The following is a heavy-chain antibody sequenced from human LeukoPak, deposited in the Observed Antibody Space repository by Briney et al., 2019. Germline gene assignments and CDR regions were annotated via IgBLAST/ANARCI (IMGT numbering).Heavy chain of an antibody. Sequence: SSVTISSTASGRTFTSYAISWVRQAPGPGNAWMGGIIPSFGTANSAQKFQGRVTITADESTSTAYMELSSLRSEDTAVYYCARARDIVPRAFDIWGQGTMVSVS. J-gene: IGHJ3*02. CDR1: GRTFTSYA. CDR3: ARARDIVPRAFDI. D-gene: IGHD2-8*01. CDR2: IIPSFGTA. V-gene: IGHV1-69*01.